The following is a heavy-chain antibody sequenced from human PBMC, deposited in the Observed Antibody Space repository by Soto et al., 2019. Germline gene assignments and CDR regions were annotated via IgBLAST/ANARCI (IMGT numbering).Heavy chain of an antibody. V-gene: IGHV4-59*01. J-gene: IGHJ4*02. CDR3: ARGEEWGWRHYFDL. Sequence: SETLSLTCTVSGGSITGYFWSWIRQPPGRGLEWIGYIYYAGNTLYTPSLNNRVTISVDTSKNQFSLELSSVTAADTGVYYCARGEEWGWRHYFDLWGQGTPVTVSS. D-gene: IGHD3-3*01. CDR2: IYYAGNT. CDR1: GGSITGYF.